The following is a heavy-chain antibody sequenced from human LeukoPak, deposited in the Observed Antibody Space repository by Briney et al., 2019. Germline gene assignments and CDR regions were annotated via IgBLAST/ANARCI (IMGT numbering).Heavy chain of an antibody. Sequence: PSETLSLTCAVYGGSFSGYYWSWIRQPPGKGLEWIGEINHCGSTNSNPSLKSRVTISVDTSKNQFSLKLSSVTAADTAVYYCARRRNSSSWYTHFDYWGQGTLVTVSS. J-gene: IGHJ4*02. V-gene: IGHV4-34*01. CDR1: GGSFSGYY. CDR2: INHCGST. D-gene: IGHD6-13*01. CDR3: ARRRNSSSWYTHFDY.